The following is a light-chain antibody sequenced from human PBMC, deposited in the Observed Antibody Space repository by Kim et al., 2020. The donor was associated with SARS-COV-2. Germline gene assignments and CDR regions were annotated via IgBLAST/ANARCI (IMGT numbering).Light chain of an antibody. CDR1: NIGSKS. J-gene: IGLJ2*01. Sequence: APGKTARITCGGNNIGSKSVSWYQRKPGQAPVLVIYYDSDRPSGIPERFSGSNSGNTATLTISRVEAGDEADYYCQVWDSSSDHPVFGGGTQLTVL. CDR2: YDS. CDR3: QVWDSSSDHPV. V-gene: IGLV3-21*04.